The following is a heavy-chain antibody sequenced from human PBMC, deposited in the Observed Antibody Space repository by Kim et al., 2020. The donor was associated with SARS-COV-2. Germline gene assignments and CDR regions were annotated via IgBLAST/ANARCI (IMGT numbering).Heavy chain of an antibody. D-gene: IGHD6-19*01. Sequence: STSYADSVKGRFTISRADSKNALYLQMNSLSAEDTAVYYCAIDGVAGIAWGQGPLVTVSS. CDR3: AIDGVAGIA. CDR2: ST. J-gene: IGHJ5*02. V-gene: IGHV3-53*01.